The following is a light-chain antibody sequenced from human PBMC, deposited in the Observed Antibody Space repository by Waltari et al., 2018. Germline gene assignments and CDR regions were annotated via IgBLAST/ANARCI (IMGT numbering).Light chain of an antibody. CDR1: QSISSW. CDR2: KAS. V-gene: IGKV1-5*03. CDR3: LHLNNFPLS. Sequence: DIQVTQSPSTLSASLGDRVTITCRASQSISSWLAWYQQKPGKAPKILIKKASSLESGVPSRFTGSGSGTEFTLTISSLQPEDFATYYCLHLNNFPLSFGGGTKVELK. J-gene: IGKJ4*01.